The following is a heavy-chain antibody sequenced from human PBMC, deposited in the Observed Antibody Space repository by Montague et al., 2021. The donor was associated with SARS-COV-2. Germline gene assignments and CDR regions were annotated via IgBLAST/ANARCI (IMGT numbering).Heavy chain of an antibody. CDR1: GYSITSSSYY. CDR3: ARDLRITTPGNY. Sequence: SDTLSLTCTVSGYSITSSSYYWGWIRQPPGKGLEWIGSIYYSGSTYYNPSLKSRVTISVDTTKNQFSLKMGSVTAADTAVYYCARDLRITTPGNYWGQGILVTVSS. D-gene: IGHD6-13*01. V-gene: IGHV4-39*02. CDR2: IYYSGST. J-gene: IGHJ4*02.